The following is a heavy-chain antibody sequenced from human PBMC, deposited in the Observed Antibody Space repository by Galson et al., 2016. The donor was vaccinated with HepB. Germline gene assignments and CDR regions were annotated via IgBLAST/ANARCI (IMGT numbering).Heavy chain of an antibody. CDR1: GGPFSSYG. Sequence: SVKVSCKVPGGPFSSYGISWVRQAPGQGLEWMGGIIPLLRMTNYAQKFQGRVTFTADESTSTAYVELGSLRLEDTAVYYCARDAGSLTRVYYGMDDWGQGTAVTGS. V-gene: IGHV1-69*10. CDR3: ARDAGSLTRVYYGMDD. CDR2: IIPLLRMT. J-gene: IGHJ6*02. D-gene: IGHD1-1*01.